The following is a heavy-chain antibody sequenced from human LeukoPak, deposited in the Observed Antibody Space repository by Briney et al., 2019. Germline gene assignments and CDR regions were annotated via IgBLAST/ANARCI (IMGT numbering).Heavy chain of an antibody. Sequence: SQTLSLTCTVYTGSFRVYYWRWIRQPPRKGLEWIGETKHTGSTNSNPSPKRRVTISVDLPKNHYYLKLTSVTAADTAVYFCARGCPVVSAKGDHSYYGLHVWGQGTTVTVS. CDR2: TKHTGST. CDR3: ARGCPVVSAKGDHSYYGLHV. D-gene: IGHD4-23*01. J-gene: IGHJ6*02. V-gene: IGHV4-34*01. CDR1: TGSFRVYY.